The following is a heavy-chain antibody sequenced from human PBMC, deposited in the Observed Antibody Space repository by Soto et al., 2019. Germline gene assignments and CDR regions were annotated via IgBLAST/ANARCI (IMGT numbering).Heavy chain of an antibody. V-gene: IGHV4-4*07. D-gene: IGHD2-8*01. CDR1: GGSISNYY. J-gene: IGHJ5*02. CDR2: MYFSGST. Sequence: SETLSLTCDVSGGSISNYYWSWVRQPAGKGLEWIGRMYFSGSTNYNPSLKSRVTMSVDTSKNQFSLKVTSVTAADTAVYYCAGISTNAVREWIDPWGQGTLVTSPQ. CDR3: AGISTNAVREWIDP.